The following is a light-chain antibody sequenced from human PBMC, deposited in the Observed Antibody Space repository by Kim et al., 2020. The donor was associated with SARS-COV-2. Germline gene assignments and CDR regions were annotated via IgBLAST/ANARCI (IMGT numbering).Light chain of an antibody. CDR1: QSVLYSANNKNY. Sequence: ATINCKSSQSVLYSANNKNYLAWYQQKPGQPPKLFMQWASTRESGVPDRFSGSGSGTDFTLTISGLQAEDVAVYYCQQYYHTPPTFGQGTRLEIK. V-gene: IGKV4-1*01. J-gene: IGKJ5*01. CDR3: QQYYHTPPT. CDR2: WAS.